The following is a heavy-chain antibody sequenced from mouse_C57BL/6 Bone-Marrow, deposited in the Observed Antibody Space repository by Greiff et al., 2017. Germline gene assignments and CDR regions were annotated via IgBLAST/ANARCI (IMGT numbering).Heavy chain of an antibody. D-gene: IGHD1-1*01. CDR2: IDPSDSYT. Sequence: QVQLQQPGAELVMPGASVKLSCKASGYTFTSDWMHWVKQRPGQGLEWIGEIDPSDSYTNYNQKFKGKSTLTVDKSSSTAYMQLSSLTSEDSAVYYCAPYYGSSYWYFDVWGTGTTVTVSS. V-gene: IGHV1-69*01. J-gene: IGHJ1*03. CDR1: GYTFTSDW. CDR3: APYYGSSYWYFDV.